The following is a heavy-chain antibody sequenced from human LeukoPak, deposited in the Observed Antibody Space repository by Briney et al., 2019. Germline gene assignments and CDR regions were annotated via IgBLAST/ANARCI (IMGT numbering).Heavy chain of an antibody. CDR1: GFTFSSYE. D-gene: IGHD6-19*01. CDR2: ISSSGSTT. V-gene: IGHV3-48*03. CDR3: ARAYSSGYDY. J-gene: IGHJ4*02. Sequence: PGGSLRLSCAASGFTFSSYEMNWVRQAPGKGLEWVSYISSSGSTTHYADSVKGRFTISRDNAKKSLYLQMNSLRDEDTAVYYCARAYSSGYDYWGQGTLVTVSS.